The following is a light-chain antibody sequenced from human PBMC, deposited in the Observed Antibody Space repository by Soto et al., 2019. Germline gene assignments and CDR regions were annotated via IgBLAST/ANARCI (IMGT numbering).Light chain of an antibody. V-gene: IGKV1-17*01. J-gene: IGKJ1*01. CDR1: QGIGDD. CDR3: LQHNTCPWT. Sequence: DIQMTQSPSSLSASVGDRVIITCRASQGIGDDLGWYQQKPGKAPKRLIYAASSLQSGVPSRFSGSGSGTDFTLPISSLQPDDFASYYCLQHNTCPWTFGPGTKVEVK. CDR2: AAS.